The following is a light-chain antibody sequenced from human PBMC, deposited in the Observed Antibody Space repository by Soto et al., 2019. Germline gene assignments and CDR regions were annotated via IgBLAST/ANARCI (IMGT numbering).Light chain of an antibody. V-gene: IGLV1-40*01. CDR3: QSRRV. CDR1: SSNIGAGYD. CDR2: GNS. Sequence: QSVLTQPPSVSGAPGQRVTISCTGSSSNIGAGYDVHWYQQLPGTAPKLLIYGNSNRPSGVPDRFSGSKSGTSASLAITGLQAEEEADYYCQSRRVFGGGTKLTVL. J-gene: IGLJ2*01.